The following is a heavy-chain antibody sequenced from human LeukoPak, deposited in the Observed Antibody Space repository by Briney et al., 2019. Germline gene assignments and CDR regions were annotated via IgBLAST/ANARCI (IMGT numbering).Heavy chain of an antibody. CDR2: INHSGST. Sequence: PSETLSLTCAVYGGSFSGYYWSWIRQPPGKGLEWIGEINHSGSTNYNPSLKSRVTISVDTSKNQFPLKLSSVTAADTAVYYCARGFVSSIAARKVKVRAYPFDYWGQGTLVTVSS. CDR3: ARGFVSSIAARKVKVRAYPFDY. D-gene: IGHD6-6*01. CDR1: GGSFSGYY. V-gene: IGHV4-34*01. J-gene: IGHJ4*02.